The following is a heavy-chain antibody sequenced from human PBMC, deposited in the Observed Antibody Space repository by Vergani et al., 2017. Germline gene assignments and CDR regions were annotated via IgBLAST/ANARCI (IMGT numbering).Heavy chain of an antibody. CDR3: YTDYHDY. CDR1: GITFKNAW. J-gene: IGHJ4*02. Sequence: EVQVVESGGGLIKPGGSLRLSCVVSGITFKNAWINWVRQAPGKGLEWIGRIRSKNDGGTSDYAATLKGRFTISRNDSKDSAFLLVNNLKTEDTAVYFCYTDYHDYWGQGILVTVSS. V-gene: IGHV3-15*07. CDR2: IRSKNDGGTS. D-gene: IGHD4/OR15-4a*01.